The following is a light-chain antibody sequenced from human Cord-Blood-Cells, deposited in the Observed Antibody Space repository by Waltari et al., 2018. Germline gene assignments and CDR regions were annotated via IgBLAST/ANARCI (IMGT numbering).Light chain of an antibody. Sequence: DIQMTQSPSSLSASVGDRVTITCRASQSISSYLNWYQQKPGKAPKLLIYAASNLQSGVPSRFSCSGSGTDFTLTISSLQPEDFATYYCQQSYSTLRTFGRGTKVEIK. J-gene: IGKJ1*01. CDR2: AAS. CDR1: QSISSY. V-gene: IGKV1-39*01. CDR3: QQSYSTLRT.